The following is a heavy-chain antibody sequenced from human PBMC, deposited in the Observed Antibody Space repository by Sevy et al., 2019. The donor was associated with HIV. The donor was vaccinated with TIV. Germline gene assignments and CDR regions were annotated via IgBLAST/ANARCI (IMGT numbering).Heavy chain of an antibody. D-gene: IGHD4-17*01. V-gene: IGHV3-21*01. J-gene: IGHJ4*02. Sequence: GGSLRLSCADSGFTFSSYTMNWVRQAPVKGLEWVSSISSTGNYIYYADSLKGRFSISRDNAKNSLYLQMNSLRAEDTAVYYCARGSHDYGDYDRDVGFDYWGQGTLVTVSS. CDR2: ISSTGNYI. CDR1: GFTFSSYT. CDR3: ARGSHDYGDYDRDVGFDY.